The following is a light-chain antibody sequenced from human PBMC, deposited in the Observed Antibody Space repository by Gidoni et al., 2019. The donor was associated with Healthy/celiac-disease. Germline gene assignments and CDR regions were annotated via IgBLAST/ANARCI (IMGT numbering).Light chain of an antibody. Sequence: DRVMTQSPDSLAVSLGERATIHCKSSQSVLYSSNNKNYLAWYQQKPGQPPKLLIYWASTRESGVPDRFSGSGSGTDFTLTISSLQAEDVAVYYCQQYYSTPLFGQGTKVEIK. CDR2: WAS. CDR1: QSVLYSSNNKNY. J-gene: IGKJ1*01. CDR3: QQYYSTPL. V-gene: IGKV4-1*01.